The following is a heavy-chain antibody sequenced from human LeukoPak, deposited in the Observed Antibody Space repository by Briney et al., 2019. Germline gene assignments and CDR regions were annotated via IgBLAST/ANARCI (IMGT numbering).Heavy chain of an antibody. D-gene: IGHD3-10*02. Sequence: GESLKISCKGSGYSFTSYWIGWVRQMPGKGLEWVSYISSSGSTIYYADSVKGRFTISRDNAKNSLYLQMNSLRAEDTAVYYCAELGITMIGGVWGKGTTVTISS. CDR2: ISSSGSTI. V-gene: IGHV3-48*04. CDR3: AELGITMIGGV. CDR1: GYSFTSYW. J-gene: IGHJ6*04.